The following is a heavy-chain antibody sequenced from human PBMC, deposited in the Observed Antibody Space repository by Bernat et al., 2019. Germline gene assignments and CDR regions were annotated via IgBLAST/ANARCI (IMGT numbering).Heavy chain of an antibody. V-gene: IGHV3-53*05. CDR1: GFTVSSNY. CDR3: ARAGGYYDYIWGSYRGNDAFDI. D-gene: IGHD3-16*02. CDR2: IYSGGST. J-gene: IGHJ3*02. Sequence: EVQLVETGGGLIQPGGSLRLSCAASGFTVSSNYMSWVRQAPGKGLEWVSVIYSGGSTYYANSVKGRFTISSDNSKNTLYLQMNSLGAEDTALYYCARAGGYYDYIWGSYRGNDAFDIWGQGTMVTVSS.